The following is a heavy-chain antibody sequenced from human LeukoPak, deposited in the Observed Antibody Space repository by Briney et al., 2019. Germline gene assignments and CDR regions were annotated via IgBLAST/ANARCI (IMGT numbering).Heavy chain of an antibody. J-gene: IGHJ6*03. CDR1: GFTFTSSA. CDR3: AARTGDRYYYYYMDV. V-gene: IGHV1-58*02. CDR2: IVVGSGNT. Sequence: GTSVTVSCKASGFTFTSSAMQWVRQALGQRLEWIGWIVVGSGNTNYAQKFQERVTITRDMSTSTAYMELSSLRSEDTAVYYCAARTGDRYYYYYMDVWGKGTTVTVSS. D-gene: IGHD7-27*01.